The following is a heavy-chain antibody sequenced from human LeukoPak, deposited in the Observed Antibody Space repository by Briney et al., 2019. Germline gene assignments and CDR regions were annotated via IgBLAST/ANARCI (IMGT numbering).Heavy chain of an antibody. Sequence: SETLSLTCTVSGGSISSSSYYWGWIRQPPGKGLEWIGNIYYSGTTYYNPSLKSRVTISVDTSKNQFSLKLTSVTAADTAVYYCARRPDDYSNGSWFDPWGQGTLVTVSS. V-gene: IGHV4-39*01. CDR1: GGSISSSSYY. CDR3: ARRPDDYSNGSWFDP. CDR2: IYYSGTT. J-gene: IGHJ5*02. D-gene: IGHD4-11*01.